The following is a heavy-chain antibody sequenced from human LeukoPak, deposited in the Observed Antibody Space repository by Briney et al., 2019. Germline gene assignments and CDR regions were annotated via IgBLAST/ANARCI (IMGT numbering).Heavy chain of an antibody. CDR2: IRYDGSNK. V-gene: IGHV3-30*02. CDR3: AKDSADIVVVVAATPPNQMNYYYYYMDV. D-gene: IGHD2-15*01. J-gene: IGHJ6*03. CDR1: GFTFSSYS. Sequence: GGSLRLSCAASGFTFSSYSMNWVRQAPGKGLEWVAFIRYDGSNKYYADSVKGRFTISRDNSKNTLCLQMNSLRAEDTAVYYCAKDSADIVVVVAATPPNQMNYYYYYMDVWGKGTTVTVSS.